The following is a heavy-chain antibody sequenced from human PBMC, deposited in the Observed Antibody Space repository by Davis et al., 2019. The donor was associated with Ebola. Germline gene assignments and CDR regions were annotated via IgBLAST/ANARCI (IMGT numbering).Heavy chain of an antibody. D-gene: IGHD2-21*02. J-gene: IGHJ2*01. CDR3: VRDPALVVTGGGWFFGL. CDR2: IWYDGSNK. CDR1: GFTFSGYG. Sequence: PGGSLRLSCAASGFTFSGYGMHWVRQAPGRGLEWVAVIWYDGSNKYYADSVKGRFTVSRDNAKNSLYLQMNSLRAEDTAVYYCVRDPALVVTGGGWFFGLWGRGTLVTVSS. V-gene: IGHV3-33*01.